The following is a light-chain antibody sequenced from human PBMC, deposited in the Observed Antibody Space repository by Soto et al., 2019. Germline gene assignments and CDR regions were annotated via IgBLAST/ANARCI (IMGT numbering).Light chain of an antibody. CDR3: QQRINWPTEYT. CDR2: DAS. V-gene: IGKV3-11*01. J-gene: IGKJ2*01. Sequence: EIVLTQSPATLSLSPGERATLSCRASQTIRTDLAWSQQKPGQSPRLLIYDASNSATGIPARFSGSGSGTDFTLTISSLEPEDCARYYCQQRINWPTEYTCGQRTMLEIK. CDR1: QTIRTD.